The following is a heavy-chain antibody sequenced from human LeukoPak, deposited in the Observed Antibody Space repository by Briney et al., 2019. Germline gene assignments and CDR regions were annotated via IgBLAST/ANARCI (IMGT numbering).Heavy chain of an antibody. CDR3: AHRLVAGRTKWYYFDY. CDR2: IYWDDDK. J-gene: IGHJ4*02. CDR1: GFSLSTSGVG. V-gene: IGHV2-5*02. Sequence: SGPTLVNPTQTLTLTCNFSGFSLSTSGVGVGWIRQPPGKALEWLALIYWDDDKRYSTSLKSRLTITKDTSKNQVVLTMTNMDPVDTATYYCAHRLVAGRTKWYYFDYWGQGTLVTVSS. D-gene: IGHD6-19*01.